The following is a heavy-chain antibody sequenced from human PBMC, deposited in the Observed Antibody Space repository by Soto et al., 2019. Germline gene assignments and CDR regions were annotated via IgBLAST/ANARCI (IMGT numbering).Heavy chain of an antibody. CDR3: ARAYYGSGSYDWFDP. CDR2: IYYSGST. Sequence: ASETLSLTCTVSGGSISSGGYYWSWIRQHPGKGLEWIGYIYYSGSTYYNPSLKSRVTISVDTSKNQFSLKLSSVTAADTAVYYCARAYYGSGSYDWFDPWGQGTLVTVSS. D-gene: IGHD3-10*01. CDR1: GGSISSGGYY. V-gene: IGHV4-31*03. J-gene: IGHJ5*02.